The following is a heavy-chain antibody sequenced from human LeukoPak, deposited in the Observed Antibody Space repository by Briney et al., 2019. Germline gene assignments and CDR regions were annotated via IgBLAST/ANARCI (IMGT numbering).Heavy chain of an antibody. CDR1: GYSISSSYY. D-gene: IGHD3-22*01. J-gene: IGHJ4*02. CDR3: ARETYYYDSSGSSWYFDY. CDR2: IYHSGST. V-gene: IGHV4-38-2*02. Sequence: SETLSLTCAVSGYSISSSYYWGWIRQPPGKGLEWIGSIYHSGSTYYNPSLKSRVTISVDTSKNQFSLKLSSVTAADTAVYYCARETYYYDSSGSSWYFDYWGQGTLVTVSS.